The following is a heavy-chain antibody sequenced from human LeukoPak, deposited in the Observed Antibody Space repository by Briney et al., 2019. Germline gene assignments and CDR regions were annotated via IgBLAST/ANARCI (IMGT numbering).Heavy chain of an antibody. CDR2: ISSSGSTI. CDR3: ARDRIVVVPAAMCSGSCYYYYGMDV. D-gene: IGHD2-2*01. J-gene: IGHJ6*02. CDR1: GFTFSSYE. Sequence: GGSLRLSCAASGFTFSSYEMNWVRQAPGKGLEWVSYISSSGSTIYYADSVKGRFTISRDNAKNSLYLQMNSLRAEDTAVYYCARDRIVVVPAAMCSGSCYYYYGMDVWGQGTTVTVSS. V-gene: IGHV3-48*03.